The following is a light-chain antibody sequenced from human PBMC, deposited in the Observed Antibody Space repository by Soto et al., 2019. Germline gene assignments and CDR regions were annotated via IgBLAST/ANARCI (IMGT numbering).Light chain of an antibody. CDR1: QSVSNNY. Sequence: VLTQSPGTLSLSPGERATLSCRASQSVSNNYLAWYQQKPGQAPRLLIYGASSRATGIPDRFAGSGSGTDFTLTISRLEPEDCAVYYCQQYGSSPRTFGQGTKVEVK. J-gene: IGKJ1*01. V-gene: IGKV3-20*01. CDR3: QQYGSSPRT. CDR2: GAS.